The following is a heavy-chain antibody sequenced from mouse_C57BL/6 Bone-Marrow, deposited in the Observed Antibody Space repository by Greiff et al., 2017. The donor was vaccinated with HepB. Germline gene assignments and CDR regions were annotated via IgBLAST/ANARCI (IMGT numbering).Heavy chain of an antibody. V-gene: IGHV14-4*01. CDR1: GFNIKDDY. J-gene: IGHJ2*01. CDR2: IDPENGDT. CDR3: TSITRYFDY. D-gene: IGHD2-4*01. Sequence: EVQLKESGAELVRPGASVKLSCTASGFNIKDDYMHWVKQRPEQGLEWIGWIDPENGDTEYASKFQGKATITADTSSNTAYLQLSSLTSEDTAVYYCTSITRYFDYWGQGTTLTVSS.